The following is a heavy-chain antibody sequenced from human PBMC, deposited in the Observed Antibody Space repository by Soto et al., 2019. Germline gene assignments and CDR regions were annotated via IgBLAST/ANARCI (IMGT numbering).Heavy chain of an antibody. D-gene: IGHD5-18*01. CDR3: AKDSIQLGIYGMDV. V-gene: IGHV3-30*18. CDR2: ISYDGSNK. Sequence: AGGSLRLSCAASGFTFSSYGMHWVRQAPGKGLEWVAVISYDGSNKYYADSVKGRFTISRDNSKNTLYLQMNSLRAEDTAVYYCAKDSIQLGIYGMDVWGQGTTVTVSS. J-gene: IGHJ6*02. CDR1: GFTFSSYG.